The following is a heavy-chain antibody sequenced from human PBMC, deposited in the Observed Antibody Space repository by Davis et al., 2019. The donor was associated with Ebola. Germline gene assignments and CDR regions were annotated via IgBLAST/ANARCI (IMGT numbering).Heavy chain of an antibody. J-gene: IGHJ5*02. Sequence: MPSETLSLTCAVSGGSISSGGYSWSWIRQPPGKGLEWIGYIYYSGSTNYNPSLKSRVTISVDTSKNQFSLKLSSVTAADTAVYYCARARGSGYYFGSSWFDPWGQGTLVTVSS. CDR3: ARARGSGYYFGSSWFDP. V-gene: IGHV4-61*08. D-gene: IGHD3-22*01. CDR1: GGSISSGGYS. CDR2: IYYSGST.